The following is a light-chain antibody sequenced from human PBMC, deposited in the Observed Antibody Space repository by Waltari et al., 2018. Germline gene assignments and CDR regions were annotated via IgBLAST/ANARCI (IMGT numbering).Light chain of an antibody. CDR3: AAWDDSRSVV. CDR1: SSNIGNNH. Sequence: QSLLTQSPSASGTPGPRVSIPCSGSSSNIGNNHVYWYQHFPGTAPRLLIYDTDRRPSGVPERFSASKSGTSASLAISGLRSEDEADYYCAAWDDSRSVVFGGGTRLTVL. J-gene: IGLJ2*01. V-gene: IGLV1-47*01. CDR2: DTD.